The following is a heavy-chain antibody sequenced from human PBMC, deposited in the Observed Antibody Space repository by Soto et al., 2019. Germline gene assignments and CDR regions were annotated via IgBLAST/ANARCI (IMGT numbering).Heavy chain of an antibody. V-gene: IGHV1-69*01. D-gene: IGHD3-22*01. Sequence: QVQLVQSGAEVKKPGSSVKVSCKASGGTFRSYAISWVRQAPGQGLEWMGGITPIFGTANYAQTFQGRVTISADESTCRAYMELSSLRAGDTAVFYCARGVSGYPPDSYYGMDVWGQGTTVTVSS. J-gene: IGHJ6*02. CDR3: ARGVSGYPPDSYYGMDV. CDR2: ITPIFGTA. CDR1: GGTFRSYA.